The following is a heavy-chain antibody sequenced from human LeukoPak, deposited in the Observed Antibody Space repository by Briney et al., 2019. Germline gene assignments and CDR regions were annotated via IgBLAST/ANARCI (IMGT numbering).Heavy chain of an antibody. CDR3: ARLWGVDTAMVNGDY. Sequence: GASVKVSCKASGYTFTGYYMHWVRQAPGQGLEWMGWINPNSGGTNYAQKLQGRVTMTTDTSTSTAYMELRSLRSDDTAVYYCARLWGVDTAMVNGDYWGQGTLVTVSS. V-gene: IGHV1-2*02. CDR2: INPNSGGT. CDR1: GYTFTGYY. J-gene: IGHJ4*02. D-gene: IGHD5-18*01.